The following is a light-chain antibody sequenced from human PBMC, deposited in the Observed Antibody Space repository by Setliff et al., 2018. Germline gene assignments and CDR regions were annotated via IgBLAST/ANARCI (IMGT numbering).Light chain of an antibody. CDR2: DVT. Sequence: QSALAQPASVSGSPGQSITISCTGTSSDVGVFNYVSWYRQHPGKAPKLMIYDVTSRPSGVSNRFSGSKSGNTASLTISGLQVEDEADYYCSSYKSDSTYVFGTGTKVTVL. V-gene: IGLV2-14*03. J-gene: IGLJ1*01. CDR1: SSDVGVFNY. CDR3: SSYKSDSTYV.